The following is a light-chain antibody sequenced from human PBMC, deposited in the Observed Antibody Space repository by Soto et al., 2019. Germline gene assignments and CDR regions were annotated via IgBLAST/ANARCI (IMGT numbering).Light chain of an antibody. CDR2: EGS. J-gene: IGLJ1*01. Sequence: QSALTQPASVSGSPGQSITISCTGTSSDVGSYNFVSWYQQHPGKAPKLMIYEGSKRPSRVSNRFSGSKSGNTASLTISGLQAEDEADYYCCSYAGSSTWVFGTGTKLTVL. CDR1: SSDVGSYNF. V-gene: IGLV2-23*01. CDR3: CSYAGSSTWV.